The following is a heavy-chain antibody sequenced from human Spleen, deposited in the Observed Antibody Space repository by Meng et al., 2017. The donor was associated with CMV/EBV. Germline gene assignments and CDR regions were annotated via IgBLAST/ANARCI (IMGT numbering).Heavy chain of an antibody. V-gene: IGHV3-66*02. Sequence: GGSLRLSCEASGFTVSDNYMSWVRQAPGKGLEWVSIIYSGGSPFYADSVKGRFTTSRDNSKNTVFLQMDSLRHEDTAVYYCARDSAYYDFWSGSNYWYFDLWGRGTLVTVSS. CDR3: ARDSAYYDFWSGSNYWYFDL. CDR2: IYSGGSP. CDR1: GFTVSDNY. D-gene: IGHD3-3*01. J-gene: IGHJ2*01.